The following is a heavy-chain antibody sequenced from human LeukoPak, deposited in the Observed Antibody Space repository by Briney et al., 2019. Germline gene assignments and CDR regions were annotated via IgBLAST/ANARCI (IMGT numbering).Heavy chain of an antibody. J-gene: IGHJ4*02. CDR2: IYYSGST. Sequence: SETLSLTCTVSRVSISSGGYYWSWIRQHPGKGLEWIGYIYYSGSTYYNPSLKSRLTISLDTSSNQFSLKLNSVTAADTAVYYCARGPVRDYSNYWGQGTLVTVSS. CDR3: ARGPVRDYSNY. D-gene: IGHD4-11*01. CDR1: RVSISSGGYY. V-gene: IGHV4-31*03.